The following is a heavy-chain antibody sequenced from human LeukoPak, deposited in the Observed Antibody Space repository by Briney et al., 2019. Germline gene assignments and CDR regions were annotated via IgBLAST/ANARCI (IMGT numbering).Heavy chain of an antibody. Sequence: ASVKVSCKASGYTFTGYYMHWVRQAPGQGLEWMGWINPNSGGTNYAQKFQGRVTMTRDTSISTAYMELSRLRSDDTAVYCCARESTRSGWYKFLPGYWGQGTLVTVSS. CDR1: GYTFTGYY. CDR2: INPNSGGT. CDR3: ARESTRSGWYKFLPGY. D-gene: IGHD6-19*01. V-gene: IGHV1-2*02. J-gene: IGHJ4*02.